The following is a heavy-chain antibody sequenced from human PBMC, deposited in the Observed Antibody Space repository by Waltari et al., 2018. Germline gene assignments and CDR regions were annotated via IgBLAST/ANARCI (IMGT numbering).Heavy chain of an antibody. V-gene: IGHV4-34*01. CDR3: ARAGIAARFRWFDP. Sequence: QVKLQQVGAGLLMPSETLCLTCAVYGGSFSGSYWRWMRQPPGKGLEWIGEINQSGSTNCNPSLKSRVTRSVDTSKNQFSLKLSSVTAADTAVYYCARAGIAARFRWFDPWGQGTLVTVSS. CDR1: GGSFSGSY. J-gene: IGHJ5*02. D-gene: IGHD6-6*01. CDR2: INQSGST.